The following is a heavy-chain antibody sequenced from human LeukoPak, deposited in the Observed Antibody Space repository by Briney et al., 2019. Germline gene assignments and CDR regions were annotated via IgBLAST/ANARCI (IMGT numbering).Heavy chain of an antibody. CDR3: ASTLGYCSSTSCYAFDY. Sequence: ASVKVSCKASGYTFTRYYMHWVRQAPGQGLEWMGWINPNSGGTNYAQKFQGRVTMTRDTSISTVYMELSRLRSDDTAVYYCASTLGYCSSTSCYAFDYWGQGTLVTVSS. D-gene: IGHD2-2*01. J-gene: IGHJ4*02. V-gene: IGHV1-2*02. CDR2: INPNSGGT. CDR1: GYTFTRYY.